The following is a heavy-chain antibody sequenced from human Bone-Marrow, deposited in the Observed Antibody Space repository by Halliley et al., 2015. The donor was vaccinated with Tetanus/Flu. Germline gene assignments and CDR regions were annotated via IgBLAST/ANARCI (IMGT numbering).Heavy chain of an antibody. Sequence: TLSLTCDVSGGSISSSGYYWSWIRQPPGKGLEWIGYSYYSGSTYYSPSLKSRVTISVDTSSNQFSLRLRSVTAADTAVYYCARAYGDSIYWFDPWGQGALVTVSS. CDR3: ARAYGDSIYWFDP. D-gene: IGHD4-17*01. J-gene: IGHJ5*02. V-gene: IGHV4-30-4*01. CDR1: GGSISSSGYY. CDR2: SYYSGST.